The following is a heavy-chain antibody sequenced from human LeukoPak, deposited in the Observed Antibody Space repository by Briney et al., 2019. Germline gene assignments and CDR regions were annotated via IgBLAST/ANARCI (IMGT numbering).Heavy chain of an antibody. Sequence: SETLSLTCAVYGGSFSGYYWSWIRQPPGKGLEWIGSIYYSGSTYYNPSLKSRVTISVDTSKNQFSLKLSSVTAADTAVYYCASGWYWFDPWGQGTLVTVSS. J-gene: IGHJ5*02. D-gene: IGHD2-8*02. CDR1: GGSFSGYY. CDR2: IYYSGST. V-gene: IGHV4-34*01. CDR3: ASGWYWFDP.